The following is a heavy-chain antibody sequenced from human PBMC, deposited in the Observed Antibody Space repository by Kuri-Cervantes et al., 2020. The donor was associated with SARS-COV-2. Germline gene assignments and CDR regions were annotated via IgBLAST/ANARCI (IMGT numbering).Heavy chain of an antibody. CDR3: VVGFFSSRKWDY. CDR1: GYTFTGYY. CDR2: INPSGSGT. V-gene: IGHV1-46*01. D-gene: IGHD2-15*01. J-gene: IGHJ4*02. Sequence: ASVKVSCKASGYTFTGYYMHWVRQAPGQGLEWMGIINPSGSGTRYPQRFQGRVGMTRDTSTSTVYMELSRLTSEDTAVYYCVVGFFSSRKWDYWGQGTLVTVSS.